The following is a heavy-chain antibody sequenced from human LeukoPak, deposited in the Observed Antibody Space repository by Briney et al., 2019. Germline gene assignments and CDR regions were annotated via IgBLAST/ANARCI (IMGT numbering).Heavy chain of an antibody. CDR2: IKQDGSEK. D-gene: IGHD5/OR15-5a*01. J-gene: IGHJ4*02. Sequence: GSLRLSCAASGFTFTNYAMNWVRQAPGKGLEWVANIKQDGSEKNYVDSVKGRFTISRDNAKNSLYLQMNSLRAEDTAVYYCARAPSVYPFDYWGQGTLVTVSS. CDR3: ARAPSVYPFDY. V-gene: IGHV3-7*01. CDR1: GFTFTNYA.